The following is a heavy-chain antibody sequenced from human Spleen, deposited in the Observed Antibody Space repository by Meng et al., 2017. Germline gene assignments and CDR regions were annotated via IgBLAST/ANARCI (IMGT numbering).Heavy chain of an antibody. CDR2: VYYSGST. CDR1: YDSVRSSCCY. V-gene: IGHV4-61*01. Sequence: GRVQEWGPGMVRPSEALSSSCIFAYDSVRSSCCYWSWIRQPPGKGLEWIGYVYYSGSTNYNPYLKSTVTISVDMSKNQFSLKLSSVTAADTAVYYCARERSRNDVGYFDYWGRGSLVTVSS. D-gene: IGHD1-14*01. CDR3: ARERSRNDVGYFDY. J-gene: IGHJ4*02.